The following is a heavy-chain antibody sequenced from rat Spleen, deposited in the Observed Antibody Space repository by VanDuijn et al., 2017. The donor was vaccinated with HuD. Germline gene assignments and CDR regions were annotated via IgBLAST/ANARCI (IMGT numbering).Heavy chain of an antibody. CDR1: GFIFSDYA. D-gene: IGHD1-7*01. V-gene: IGHV5-7*01. J-gene: IGHJ3*01. CDR3: ARPSYGYPFAY. CDR2: ITYDGSGT. Sequence: EVQLVESDGGLVQPGRSLKLSCAASGFIFSDYAMAWVRQAPKKGLEWVATITYDGSGTYYRDSMKGRFTISRDNAKTTLYLQMDSLRSEDTASYYCARPSYGYPFAYWGQGTLVTVSS.